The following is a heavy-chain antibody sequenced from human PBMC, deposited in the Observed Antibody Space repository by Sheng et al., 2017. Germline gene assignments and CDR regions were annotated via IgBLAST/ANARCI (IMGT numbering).Heavy chain of an antibody. Sequence: QVQLVESGGGVVQPGRSLRLSCAASGFTFSSYAMHWVRQAPGKGLEWVAVISYDGSNKYYADSVKGRFTISRDNSKNTLYLQMNSLRAEDTAVYYCARETMIIVVVIAMPDYWGQGTLVTVSS. CDR1: GFTFSSYA. D-gene: IGHD2-21*01. V-gene: IGHV3-30*04. CDR2: ISYDGSNK. J-gene: IGHJ4*02. CDR3: ARETMIIVVVIAMPDY.